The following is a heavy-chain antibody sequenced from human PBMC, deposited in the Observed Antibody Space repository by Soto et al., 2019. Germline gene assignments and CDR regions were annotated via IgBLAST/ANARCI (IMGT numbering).Heavy chain of an antibody. J-gene: IGHJ4*02. CDR2: ISSSSSTI. CDR1: GFTFSDYY. D-gene: IGHD3-10*01. CDR3: ARANYYGSPGDFDY. V-gene: IGHV3-11*04. Sequence: GGSLRLSCAASGFTFSDYYMSWIRQAPGKGLEWVSYISSSSSTIYYVDSVKGRFTISRDNAKNSLYLQMNSLRAEDTAVYYCARANYYGSPGDFDYWGQGTLVTVSS.